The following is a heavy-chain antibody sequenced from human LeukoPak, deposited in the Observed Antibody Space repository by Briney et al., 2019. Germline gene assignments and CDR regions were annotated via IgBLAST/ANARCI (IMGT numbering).Heavy chain of an antibody. D-gene: IGHD1-26*01. J-gene: IGHJ4*02. V-gene: IGHV4-59*11. CDR1: GGSISSHY. CDR2: IYYSGST. CDR3: ARGEGGALQRLDY. Sequence: SETLSLTCTVSGGSISSHYWSWIRQAPGKGLEWIGYIYYSGSTNYNPSLKSRVTISVDTSKNQFSLKLSSVTAADTAVYYCARGEGGALQRLDYWGQGTLVTVSS.